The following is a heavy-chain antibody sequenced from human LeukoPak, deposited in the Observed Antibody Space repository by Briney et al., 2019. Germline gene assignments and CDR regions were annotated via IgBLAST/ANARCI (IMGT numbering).Heavy chain of an antibody. CDR2: IYHSGST. J-gene: IGHJ4*02. D-gene: IGHD1-7*01. CDR1: GGSISGGGYY. V-gene: IGHV4-30-2*01. CDR3: ARGAGDDWNYGY. Sequence: SETLSLTCTVSGGSISGGGYYWSWIRQPPGKGLEWIGYIYHSGSTYYNPFLKSRVTISVDRSKNQFSLKLSSVTAADTAVYYCARGAGDDWNYGYWGQGTLVTVSS.